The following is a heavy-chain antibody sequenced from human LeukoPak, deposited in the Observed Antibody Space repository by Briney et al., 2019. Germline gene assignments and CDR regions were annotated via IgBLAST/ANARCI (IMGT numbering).Heavy chain of an antibody. CDR3: ARGLAAYYYYYGMDV. CDR1: GYTFTNYD. J-gene: IGHJ6*02. D-gene: IGHD6-13*01. V-gene: IGHV1-8*01. CDR2: MNPNNGNT. Sequence: ASVKVSCKASGYTFTNYDINWVRQATGQGLEWMGWMNPNNGNTGYAQKFQGRVIMTRNTSISTAYMELSSLRSEDTAVYYCARGLAAYYYYYGMDVWGQGTTVTVSS.